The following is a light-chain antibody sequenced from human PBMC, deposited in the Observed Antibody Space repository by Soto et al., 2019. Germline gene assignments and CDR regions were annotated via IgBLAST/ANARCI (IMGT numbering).Light chain of an antibody. CDR3: QTWGTGMEV. Sequence: QPVLTQSPSASASLGASVKLTCTLGSGHSSYAIAWHQQQPEKGPRYLMKLNSDGSHSKGDVIPDRFSGSSSGAERYLTIASLQSEDEADYYCQTWGTGMEVFGGGTKLTVL. V-gene: IGLV4-69*01. J-gene: IGLJ2*01. CDR1: SGHSSYA. CDR2: LNSDGSH.